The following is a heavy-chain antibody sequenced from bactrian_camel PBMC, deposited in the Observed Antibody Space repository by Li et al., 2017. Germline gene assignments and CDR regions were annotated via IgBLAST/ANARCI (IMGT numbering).Heavy chain of an antibody. Sequence: HVQLVESGGGSVQAGGSLRLSRAASGLTDSHNCMGWFRQAPGKEAEGVAAIDESGTSSYFDSAKGRFTISRHISNNTLSLQMNNLNSEDTAMYYCAASVNARYCSGPYLVRAQEAGTAYRGQGTQVTV. J-gene: IGHJ4*01. CDR2: IDESGTS. CDR1: GLTDSHNC. D-gene: IGHD2*01. V-gene: IGHV3S26*01. CDR3: AASVNARYCSGPYLVRAQEAGTAY.